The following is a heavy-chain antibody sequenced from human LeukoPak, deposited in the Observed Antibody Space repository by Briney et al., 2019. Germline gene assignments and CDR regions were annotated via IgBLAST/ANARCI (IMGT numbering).Heavy chain of an antibody. CDR1: RFTLSSYA. Sequence: SPTPRFTLSSYAMSWVRHAPGKGLEWPSTITGSGDNTYYADSMNARFTTSKANSKNTLYMQMTTLTAKDTAVYYCAKDHPGPVAGTDPDYWGHGTPVTVSS. CDR2: ITGSGDNT. CDR3: AKDHPGPVAGTDPDY. D-gene: IGHD6-19*01. V-gene: IGHV3-23*01. J-gene: IGHJ4*01.